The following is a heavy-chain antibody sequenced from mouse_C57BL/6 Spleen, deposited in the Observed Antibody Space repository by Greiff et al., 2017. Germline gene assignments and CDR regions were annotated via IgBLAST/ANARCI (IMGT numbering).Heavy chain of an antibody. CDR2: IAPNSGGT. D-gene: IGHD2-2*01. V-gene: IGHV1-72*01. CDR3: ARWDGYDGPFFDY. CDR1: GYTFTDYY. J-gene: IGHJ2*01. Sequence: QVQLQQSGPELVKPGASVKISCKASGYTFTDYYMNWVKQRPGRGLEWIGRIAPNSGGTKYNEKFKSKATLTVDKPSSTAYMQLSSRTSEDSAVYYCARWDGYDGPFFDYWGQGTTLTVSS.